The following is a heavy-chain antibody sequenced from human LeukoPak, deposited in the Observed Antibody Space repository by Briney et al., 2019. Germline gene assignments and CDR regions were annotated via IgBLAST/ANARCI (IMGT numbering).Heavy chain of an antibody. CDR1: GFTFDDYG. V-gene: IGHV3-20*04. D-gene: IGHD5-12*01. CDR2: INWNGGST. J-gene: IGHJ5*02. Sequence: GGSLRLSCAASGFTFDDYGMSWVRQAPGKGLEWVSGINWNGGSTGYADSMKGRFTISRDNAKNSLYLQMNSLRAEDTAVYYCARVNTGAYESWGQGTLVTVSS. CDR3: ARVNTGAYES.